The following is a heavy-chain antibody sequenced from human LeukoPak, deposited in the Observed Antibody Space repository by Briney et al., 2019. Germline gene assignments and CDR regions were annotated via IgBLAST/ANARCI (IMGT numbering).Heavy chain of an antibody. V-gene: IGHV3-30*03. CDR3: AGYCSSTSCFP. J-gene: IGHJ5*02. D-gene: IGHD2-2*03. CDR1: GFTFSSYG. CDR2: ISYDGSNK. Sequence: GGPLGLSCAASGFTFSSYGMHWVRQAPGKGLEWVAVISYDGSNKYYADSVKGRFTISRDNSKNTLYLQMNSLRAEDTAVYYCAGYCSSTSCFPWGQGTLVTVSS.